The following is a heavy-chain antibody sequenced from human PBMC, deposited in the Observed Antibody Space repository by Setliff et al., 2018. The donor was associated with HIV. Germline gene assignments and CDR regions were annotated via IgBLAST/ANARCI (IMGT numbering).Heavy chain of an antibody. D-gene: IGHD3-9*01. V-gene: IGHV3-72*01. CDR2: IGNKASSYTA. Sequence: PGGSLRLSCEASGFTFSGSPMHWVRQAPGKGLEWVGRIGNKASSYTAEYAASVKGRFTISRDDSKNTLYLQMNSLKTEDTAVYYCNTVDDPILTGHWGQGTLVTVSS. CDR1: GFTFSGSP. CDR3: NTVDDPILTGH. J-gene: IGHJ4*02.